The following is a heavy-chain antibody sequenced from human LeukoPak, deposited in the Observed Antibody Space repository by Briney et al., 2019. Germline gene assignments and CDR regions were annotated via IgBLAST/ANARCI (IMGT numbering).Heavy chain of an antibody. J-gene: IGHJ4*02. CDR1: GFTFSSYG. CDR2: IWYDGSNK. Sequence: AGGSLRLSCAASGFTFSSYGMHWVRQAPGKGLEWVAVIWYDGSNKYYADSVKGRFTISRDNSKSTLYLQMNSLRAEDTAVYYCARDQGPDHYDSGYNDYWGQGTLVTVSS. D-gene: IGHD3-22*01. CDR3: ARDQGPDHYDSGYNDY. V-gene: IGHV3-33*01.